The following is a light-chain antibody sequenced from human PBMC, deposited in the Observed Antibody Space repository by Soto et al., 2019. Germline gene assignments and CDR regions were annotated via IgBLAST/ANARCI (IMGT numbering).Light chain of an antibody. J-gene: IGKJ1*01. CDR3: QQYGSSPWT. CDR2: GAS. V-gene: IGKV3-20*01. CDR1: QSVSSSY. Sequence: EGVLTQSPVTLSFSPGERATPSCRASQSVSSSYLAWYQQKPGQAPRLLIYGASSRATGIPDRFSGSGSGTDFTLTISRLEPEDFAVYYCQQYGSSPWTFGQGTKVDIK.